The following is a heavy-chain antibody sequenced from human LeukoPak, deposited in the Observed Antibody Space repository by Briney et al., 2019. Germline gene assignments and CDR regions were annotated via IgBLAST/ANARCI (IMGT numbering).Heavy chain of an antibody. CDR1: GFNFSTYG. CDR3: AKDHVTSSSWFPDY. CDR2: ISYDGINK. Sequence: GGSLRLSCAASGFNFSTYGMHWVRQAPGKGLEWVAVISYDGINKYYADSVKSRFTISRDNSKNMLYLQMSSLRAEDTAVYYCAKDHVTSSSWFPDYWGQGTLVTVSS. D-gene: IGHD6-13*01. V-gene: IGHV3-30*18. J-gene: IGHJ4*02.